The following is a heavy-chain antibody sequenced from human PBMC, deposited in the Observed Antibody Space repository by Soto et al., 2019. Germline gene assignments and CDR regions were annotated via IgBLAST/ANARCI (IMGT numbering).Heavy chain of an antibody. D-gene: IGHD1-1*01. CDR2: IYYSGST. J-gene: IGHJ4*02. CDR3: ARRYGYSFDY. CDR1: GGSISSYY. Sequence: SETLSLTCTVSGGSISSYYWSWIRQPPGKGLEWIGYIYYSGSTNYNPSLKSRVTISVDTSKNQFSLKLSSVTAADSAVYYCARRYGYSFDYWGQGTLVTVSS. V-gene: IGHV4-59*08.